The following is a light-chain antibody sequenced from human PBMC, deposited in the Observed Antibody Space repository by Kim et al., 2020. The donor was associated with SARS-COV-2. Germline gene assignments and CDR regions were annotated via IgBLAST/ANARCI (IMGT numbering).Light chain of an antibody. V-gene: IGKV1-5*03. CDR3: QHYNSYALT. CDR1: QSISYW. Sequence: DIQMTQSPSTLSASVGDRVTITCRASQSISYWLAWYQQKAGKAPKLLIYKASSLQSGVPSRFSGSGSGTEFTLTISSLQPDDFATYYCQHYNSYALTFGGGTKVDIK. J-gene: IGKJ4*01. CDR2: KAS.